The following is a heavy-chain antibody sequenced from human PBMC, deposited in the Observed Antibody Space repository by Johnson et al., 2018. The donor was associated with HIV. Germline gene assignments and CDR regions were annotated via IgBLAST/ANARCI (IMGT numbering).Heavy chain of an antibody. CDR2: IYAAGTT. V-gene: IGHV3-66*01. CDR1: GFQVSTNY. J-gene: IGHJ3*02. D-gene: IGHD3-16*01. CDR3: ARKGAWAFDI. Sequence: VQLVESGGGLVPPGGSLRLSCAASGFQVSTNYMSCVRQAPGKGLEWVSVIYAAGTTYYADSVKGRFTISRDIYKNTIILQMNSLRAEDTAVYYCARKGAWAFDIWGQGTMVTVSS.